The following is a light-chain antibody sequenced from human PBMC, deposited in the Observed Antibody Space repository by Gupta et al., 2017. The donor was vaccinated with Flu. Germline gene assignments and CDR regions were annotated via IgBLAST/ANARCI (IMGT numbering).Light chain of an antibody. CDR1: QDIRND. CDR2: AAS. Sequence: DIQMTQSPSSLSASVGDRVTITCRASQDIRNDLGWYQQKPGNAPKRLIYAASNLQGGVPIRFSGSGFGTEFSLTISSRQPEDFATCYCRQQDSSPWTFGQGTKVEIK. CDR3: RQQDSSPWT. V-gene: IGKV1-17*01. J-gene: IGKJ1*01.